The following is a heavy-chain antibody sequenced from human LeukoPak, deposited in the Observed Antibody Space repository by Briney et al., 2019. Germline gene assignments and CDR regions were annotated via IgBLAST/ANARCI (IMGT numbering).Heavy chain of an antibody. CDR2: ISGSGGST. CDR3: ASPGPLMTHYYYGMDV. V-gene: IGHV3-23*01. D-gene: IGHD2-21*02. Sequence: GGSLRLSCAASGFTFSSYAMSWVRQAPGKGLEWVSAISGSGGSTYYADSVKGRFTISRDNSKNTLYLQMSSLRAEDTAVYYCASPGPLMTHYYYGMDVWGQGTTVTVSS. J-gene: IGHJ6*02. CDR1: GFTFSSYA.